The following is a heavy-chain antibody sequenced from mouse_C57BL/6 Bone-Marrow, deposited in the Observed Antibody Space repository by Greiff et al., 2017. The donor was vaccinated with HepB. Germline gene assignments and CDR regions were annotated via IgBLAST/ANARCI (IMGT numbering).Heavy chain of an antibody. Sequence: VHLQQSGAELVKPGASVKISCKASGYAFSSYWMNWVKQRHGKGLEWIGQIYPGDGDTNYNGKFKGKATLTADKSFSTAYMQLSSLTSEDSAVYFCSRPYYYGSSYDWYFDVWGTGTTVTVSS. D-gene: IGHD1-1*01. J-gene: IGHJ1*03. CDR1: GYAFSSYW. CDR3: SRPYYYGSSYDWYFDV. V-gene: IGHV1-80*01. CDR2: IYPGDGDT.